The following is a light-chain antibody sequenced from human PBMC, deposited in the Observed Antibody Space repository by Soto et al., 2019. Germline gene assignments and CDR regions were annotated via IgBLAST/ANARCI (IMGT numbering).Light chain of an antibody. CDR3: SSYTRSSTNV. CDR2: EVS. J-gene: IGLJ1*01. CDR1: SSDVGGYNY. V-gene: IGLV2-14*01. Sequence: QSALTQPASVSGSPGQSITISCTGTSSDVGGYNYVSWYQQHPGKAPKLMIYEVSNRPSGVSNRFSGSKSGNTASLTISGLQDEDEADYYCSSYTRSSTNVFGTGTKVTVL.